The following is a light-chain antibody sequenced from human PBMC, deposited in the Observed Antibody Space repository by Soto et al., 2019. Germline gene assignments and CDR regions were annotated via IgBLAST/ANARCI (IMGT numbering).Light chain of an antibody. V-gene: IGKV3-20*01. CDR3: LQYGRSPFT. J-gene: IGKJ3*01. Sequence: EIALTQSPGTLSLSPGERATLSCRASQSVSSNNLAWYQQRPGQAPRVVIYGASTRATGIPERFSGSGSGTDFTLTISRLEPEDFAVYYCLQYGRSPFTFGPGTKVDLK. CDR1: QSVSSNN. CDR2: GAS.